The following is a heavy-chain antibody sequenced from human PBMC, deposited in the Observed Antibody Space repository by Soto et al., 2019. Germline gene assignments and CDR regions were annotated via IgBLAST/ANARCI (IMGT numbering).Heavy chain of an antibody. D-gene: IGHD4-17*01. J-gene: IGHJ4*02. V-gene: IGHV3-23*01. CDR3: AKDLTFYGDPLYFDY. CDR1: GFTFSSYA. CDR2: ISGSGGST. Sequence: EVQLLESGGGLVQPGGSLRLSCAASGFTFSSYAMSWVRQAPGKGLEWVSAISGSGGSTYYADSVKGRFTISRDKSKNTLYLHMNSLRAEDTAVYYCAKDLTFYGDPLYFDYRGQGTLVTASS.